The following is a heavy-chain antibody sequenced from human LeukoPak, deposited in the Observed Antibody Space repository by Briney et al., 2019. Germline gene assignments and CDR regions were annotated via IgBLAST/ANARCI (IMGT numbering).Heavy chain of an antibody. D-gene: IGHD6-13*01. CDR2: IIPLFGTP. CDR1: GGTFSSYT. V-gene: IGHV1-69*06. J-gene: IGHJ4*02. CDR3: ARRRRSSSWYEPFDY. Sequence: SVKVSCKASGGTFSSYTISWVRQAPGQGLEWMGGIIPLFGTPDYAQKFQDRLTITADKSTSTAYMELSSLRSEDTAVYYCARRRRSSSWYEPFDYWGQGTLVTVSS.